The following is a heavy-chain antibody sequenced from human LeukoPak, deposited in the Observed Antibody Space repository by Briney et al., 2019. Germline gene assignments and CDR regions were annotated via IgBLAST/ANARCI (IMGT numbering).Heavy chain of an antibody. V-gene: IGHV3-21*01. J-gene: IGHJ4*02. D-gene: IGHD3-22*01. CDR3: ARDRHYYDSSGYSY. CDR2: ISSSSSYI. Sequence: GGSLRLSCAASGFTLSSYSMNWVRQAPGRGLEWVSSISSSSSYIYYADSVKGRFTISRDNAKNSLYLQMNSLRAEDTAVYYCARDRHYYDSSGYSYWGQGTLVTVSS. CDR1: GFTLSSYS.